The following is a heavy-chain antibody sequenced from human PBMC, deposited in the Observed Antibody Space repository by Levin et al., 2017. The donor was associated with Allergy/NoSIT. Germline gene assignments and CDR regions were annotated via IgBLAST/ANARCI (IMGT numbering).Heavy chain of an antibody. J-gene: IGHJ4*02. CDR3: TRVPYDYGARTGDY. D-gene: IGHD4/OR15-4a*01. Sequence: NPGESLKISCTASGFTFGDYAMSWFRQAPGKGLEWVGFIRSKAYGGTTEYAASVKGRFTISRDDSKSIAYLQMNSLKTEDTAVYYCTRVPYDYGARTGDYWGQGTLVTVSS. V-gene: IGHV3-49*05. CDR1: GFTFGDYA. CDR2: IRSKAYGGTT.